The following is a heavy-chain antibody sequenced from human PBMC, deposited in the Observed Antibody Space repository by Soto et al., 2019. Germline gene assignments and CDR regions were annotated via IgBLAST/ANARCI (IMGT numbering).Heavy chain of an antibody. CDR1: GGTFRSSA. Sequence: QVQLVQSGAEVKKPGSSVKLSCKASGGTFRSSAISWVRQAPGQGLEWMGGIIPIFPTPDYAQKFQDRVTLPADESTSTAYMELSSLPAEDPAVYYCASVRDRPQLGGNYYYIMDVWGQGTTVTVSS. CDR3: ASVRDRPQLGGNYYYIMDV. CDR2: IIPIFPTP. D-gene: IGHD3-3*02. J-gene: IGHJ6*02. V-gene: IGHV1-69*12.